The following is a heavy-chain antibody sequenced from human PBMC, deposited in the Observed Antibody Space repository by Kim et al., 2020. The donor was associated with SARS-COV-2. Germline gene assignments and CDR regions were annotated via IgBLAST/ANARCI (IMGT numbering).Heavy chain of an antibody. CDR3: ARRVDTGLGAAMDV. V-gene: IGHV4-39*01. CDR1: GGSITSSSFY. J-gene: IGHJ6*02. Sequence: SETLSLTCTVSGGSITSSSFYWGWIRQPPGKGLEWIGNILYSGSTYYNPSLKSRVTISVDTSKNQFSLKVNSVIAADTAVYYCARRVDTGLGAAMDVWGQGTTVTVSS. CDR2: ILYSGST. D-gene: IGHD5-18*01.